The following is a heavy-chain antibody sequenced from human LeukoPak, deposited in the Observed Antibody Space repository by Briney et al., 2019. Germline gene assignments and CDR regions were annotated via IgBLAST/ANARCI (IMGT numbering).Heavy chain of an antibody. J-gene: IGHJ4*02. CDR3: ARGEHDSSGYYYESFGY. Sequence: PGGSLRLSCAASGFTFSSYWMSWVRQAPGKGLEWVANIKQDGSEKYYVDSVKGRFTISRDNAKNSLYLQMNSLRAEDTAVYYCARGEHDSSGYYYESFGYWGQGTLVTVSS. V-gene: IGHV3-7*01. CDR1: GFTFSSYW. CDR2: IKQDGSEK. D-gene: IGHD3-22*01.